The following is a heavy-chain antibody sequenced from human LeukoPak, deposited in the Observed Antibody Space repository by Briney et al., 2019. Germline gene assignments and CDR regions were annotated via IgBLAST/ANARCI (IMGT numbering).Heavy chain of an antibody. J-gene: IGHJ4*02. V-gene: IGHV3-21*01. CDR3: ARVYSVGLYYFDY. CDR1: GFTFSSYS. Sequence: PGGSLRLSCAASGFTFSSYSMNWVRQAPGKGLEWVSSISSSSSYMYYADSVKGRFTISRDNAKNSLYLQMNSLKAEDTAVYYCARVYSVGLYYFDYWGQGTLVTVSS. CDR2: ISSSSSYM. D-gene: IGHD3/OR15-3a*01.